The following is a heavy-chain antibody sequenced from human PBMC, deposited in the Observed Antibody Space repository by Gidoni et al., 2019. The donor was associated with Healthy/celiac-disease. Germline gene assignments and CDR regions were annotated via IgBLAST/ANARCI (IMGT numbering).Heavy chain of an antibody. V-gene: IGHV3-30*18. CDR1: GFPFSSYG. CDR3: AKGNYGDYEGYFDY. J-gene: IGHJ4*02. D-gene: IGHD4-17*01. CDR2: ISYDGSNK. Sequence: QVQLVESGGGVVQPGRSLRLSCAASGFPFSSYGMHWVRQAPGKGLEWVAVISYDGSNKYYADSVKGRFTISRDNSKNTLYLQMNSLRAEDTAVYYCAKGNYGDYEGYFDYWGQGTLVTVSS.